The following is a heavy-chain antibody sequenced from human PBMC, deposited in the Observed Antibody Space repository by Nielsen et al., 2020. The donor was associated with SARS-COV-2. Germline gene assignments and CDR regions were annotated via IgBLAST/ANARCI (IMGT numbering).Heavy chain of an antibody. CDR1: GYTLSSHY. J-gene: IGHJ4*02. CDR2: MNTKTGIP. V-gene: IGHV7-4-1*02. D-gene: IGHD3-16*01. Sequence: ASVKVSCKASGYTLSSHYFHWVRQAPGQGLEWMGWMNTKTGIPMYAQGFTGRFVFSLDTSVSTAYLQISSLKAEDTAVYYCAFSNTLGEYDYWGQGTRVTVSS. CDR3: AFSNTLGEYDY.